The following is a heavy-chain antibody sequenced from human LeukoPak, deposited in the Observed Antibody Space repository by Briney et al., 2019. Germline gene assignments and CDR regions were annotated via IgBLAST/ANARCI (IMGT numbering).Heavy chain of an antibody. J-gene: IGHJ4*02. D-gene: IGHD4-17*01. CDR3: ARLYGDSGTGYHFDY. CDR2: IYYSGST. Sequence: PSGTLSRTCTVSGGSISSYYWNWIRQPPGKGLEWIGYIYYSGSTNYNPSLRSRVTISVDTSKNQFSLKLSSVTAADTAVYYCARLYGDSGTGYHFDYWGQGSLVTVSS. V-gene: IGHV4-59*01. CDR1: GGSISSYY.